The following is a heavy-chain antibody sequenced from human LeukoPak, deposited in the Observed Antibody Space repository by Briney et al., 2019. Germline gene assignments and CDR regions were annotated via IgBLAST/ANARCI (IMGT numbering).Heavy chain of an antibody. CDR2: VTGRAGST. V-gene: IGHV3-23*01. Sequence: GGSLRLSCVASGFTFSNYAMSWVRQAPGKRLEWVSVVTGRAGSTYYADSVKGRFTISRDNSRNTLFLQMNSLRAEDTAIYYCAKWGDFDILTGYYVSDFWGQGTLVTVSS. CDR1: GFTFSNYA. CDR3: AKWGDFDILTGYYVSDF. J-gene: IGHJ4*02. D-gene: IGHD3-9*01.